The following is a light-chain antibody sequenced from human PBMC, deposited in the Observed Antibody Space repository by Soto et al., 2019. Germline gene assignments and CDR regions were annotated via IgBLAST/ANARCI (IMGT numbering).Light chain of an antibody. CDR1: QSISDT. CDR2: GAS. CDR3: QQYNNWPPDWT. V-gene: IGKV3-15*01. J-gene: IGKJ1*01. Sequence: EIVMTQSPVTLSVSPGGRATLSCRASQSISDTLAWYQQKPGQAPRLLIYGASTRATGIPARFSGSGSGTEFTLTISSLQSEDFAVYYCQQYNNWPPDWTFGQGTKVDIK.